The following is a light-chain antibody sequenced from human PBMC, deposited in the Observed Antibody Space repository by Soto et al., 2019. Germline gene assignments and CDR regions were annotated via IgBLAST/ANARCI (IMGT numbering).Light chain of an antibody. Sequence: EIVMTQSPATLSVSPGDRVTLSCRASESVSRNLAWYQWQPGHSPRLLIYGASSRAAGIPGRFSGSGSGTEFTLTISSLQPGDFVFFYCQQYNSWPSFGQGTKLEIK. V-gene: IGKV3D-15*01. J-gene: IGKJ2*03. CDR1: ESVSRN. CDR2: GAS. CDR3: QQYNSWPS.